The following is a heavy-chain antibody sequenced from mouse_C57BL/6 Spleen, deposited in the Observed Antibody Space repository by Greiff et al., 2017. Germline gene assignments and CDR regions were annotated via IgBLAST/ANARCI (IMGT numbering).Heavy chain of an antibody. V-gene: IGHV1-72*01. CDR2: IDPNSGGT. J-gene: IGHJ3*01. CDR3: AREELLRYPAWFAY. CDR1: GYTFTSYW. Sequence: QVQLQQPGAELVKPGASVKLSCKASGYTFTSYWMHWVKQRPGRGLEWIGRIDPNSGGTKYNEKFKSKATLTVDKPSSTASMQLSSLTSEDSAVYYCAREELLRYPAWFAYWGQGTLVTVSA. D-gene: IGHD1-1*01.